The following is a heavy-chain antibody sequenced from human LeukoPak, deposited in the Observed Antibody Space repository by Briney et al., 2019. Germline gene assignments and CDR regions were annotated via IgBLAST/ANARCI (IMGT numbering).Heavy chain of an antibody. CDR2: IYYSGST. D-gene: IGHD6-13*01. V-gene: IGHV4-59*01. J-gene: IGHJ3*02. Sequence: TSSETLSLTCTVSGGSISSYYWSWIRQPPGKGLEWIGYIYYSGSTNYNPSLKSRVTISVDTSKNQFSLKLSSVTAADTAVYYCARDGTSRSSWYWDHDDAFDIWGQGTMVTVSS. CDR1: GGSISSYY. CDR3: ARDGTSRSSWYWDHDDAFDI.